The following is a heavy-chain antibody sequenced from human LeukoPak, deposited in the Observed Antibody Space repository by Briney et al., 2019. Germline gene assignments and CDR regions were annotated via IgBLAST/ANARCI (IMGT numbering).Heavy chain of an antibody. CDR2: MYYSGIT. CDR1: GDSISNTVYY. V-gene: IGHV4-31*03. D-gene: IGHD3-10*01. Sequence: SETLSLTCTVSGDSISNTVYYWGWIRQHPGRGLEWIGYMYYSGITHYNPSLRSRVTISLDTSKNQFSLTLGSVTAADTAVYYCVREEYGAGSRPFGCWGQGILVTVSS. J-gene: IGHJ4*02. CDR3: VREEYGAGSRPFGC.